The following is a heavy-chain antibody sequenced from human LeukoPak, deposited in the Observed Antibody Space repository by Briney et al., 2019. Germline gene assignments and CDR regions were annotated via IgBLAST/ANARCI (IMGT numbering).Heavy chain of an antibody. Sequence: ASVKVSSKDSGYTFTSYGISWVRQAPGQGLEWMGWISAYNGNTNYTQKLQGRVTMPTDTSTCTAYMVLRTLRSDDTAVYYCARDFISGSYDYWGQGTLVTVSS. CDR1: GYTFTSYG. CDR3: ARDFISGSYDY. D-gene: IGHD1-26*01. J-gene: IGHJ4*02. V-gene: IGHV1-18*01. CDR2: ISAYNGNT.